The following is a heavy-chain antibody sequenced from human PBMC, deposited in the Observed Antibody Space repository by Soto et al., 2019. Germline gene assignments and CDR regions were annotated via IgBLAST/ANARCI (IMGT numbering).Heavy chain of an antibody. CDR3: ARTYYYDSSGYFIDY. J-gene: IGHJ4*02. V-gene: IGHV4-34*01. D-gene: IGHD3-22*01. CDR2: INHSGST. Sequence: VYGGSFSGYYWSWIRQPPGKGLEWIGEINHSGSTNYNPSLKSRVTISVDTSKNQFSLKLSSVTAADTAVYYCARTYYYDSSGYFIDYWGQGTLVTVS. CDR1: GGSFSGYY.